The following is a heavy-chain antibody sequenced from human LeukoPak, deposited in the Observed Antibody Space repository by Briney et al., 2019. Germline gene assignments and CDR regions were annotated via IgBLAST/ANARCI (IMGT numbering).Heavy chain of an antibody. CDR3: ARRDGMDV. Sequence: AGGSLRLSCAASGFTFSSYAMHWVRQAPGKGLEWVAVISYDGSNKYYADSVRGRFTISRDNSKNTLYLQMNSLRAEDTAVYYCARRDGMDVWGQGTTVTVSS. V-gene: IGHV3-30*14. J-gene: IGHJ6*02. CDR1: GFTFSSYA. CDR2: ISYDGSNK.